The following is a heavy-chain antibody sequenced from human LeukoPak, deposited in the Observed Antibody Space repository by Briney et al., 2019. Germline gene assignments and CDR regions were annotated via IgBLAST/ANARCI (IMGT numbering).Heavy chain of an antibody. J-gene: IGHJ4*02. CDR2: INHSGST. D-gene: IGHD6-13*01. CDR1: GGSFSGYY. V-gene: IGHV4-34*01. Sequence: SETLSLTCAVYGGSFSGYYWSWIRQPPGKGLEWIGEINHSGSTNYNPSLKSRVTISVDTSKNQSSLKLSSVTAADTAVYYCARHSSSWYLAYWGQGTLVTVSS. CDR3: ARHSSSWYLAY.